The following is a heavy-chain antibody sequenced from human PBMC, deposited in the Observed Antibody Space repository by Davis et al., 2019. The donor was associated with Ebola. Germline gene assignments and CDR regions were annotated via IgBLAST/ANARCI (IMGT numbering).Heavy chain of an antibody. J-gene: IGHJ4*02. D-gene: IGHD6-13*01. CDR2: ISAYNGNT. Sequence: ASVKVSCKASGYTFTSYGISWVRQAPGQGLEWMGWISAYNGNTNYAQKLQGRVIMTTDTATTTAYMELSSLRSEDTAVYYCARDVGIAAAGTVGDDYWGQGTLVTVSS. V-gene: IGHV1-18*04. CDR1: GYTFTSYG. CDR3: ARDVGIAAAGTVGDDY.